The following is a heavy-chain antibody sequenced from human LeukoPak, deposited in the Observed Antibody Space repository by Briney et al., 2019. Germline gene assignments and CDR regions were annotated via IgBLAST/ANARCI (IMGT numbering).Heavy chain of an antibody. CDR1: GGSISAYY. D-gene: IGHD6-6*01. CDR2: IYHSGTT. J-gene: IGHJ5*02. V-gene: IGHV4-59*08. CDR3: ARRVAASPDFYFEP. Sequence: KPSETLSLTCTVSGGSISAYYWTWIRQPPGKGLEWIGYIYHSGTTNYNPSLKSRVTISLDTSKNQFSLNLRSVTAADTAIYYCARRVAASPDFYFEPWGQGTLVTVSS.